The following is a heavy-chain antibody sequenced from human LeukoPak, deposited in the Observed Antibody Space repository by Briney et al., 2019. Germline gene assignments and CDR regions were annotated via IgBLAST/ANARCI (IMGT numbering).Heavy chain of an antibody. CDR1: GGSISTGDYY. Sequence: SQTLSLTGTVSGGSISTGDYYWSWIRQPPGKGLERIGNIYNSGNTYYTPSLNSRVTISVDTSKNQYSLRLNSVTAADTAVYYCARVLGDYVALDDWGQGTLVTVSS. V-gene: IGHV4-30-4*08. D-gene: IGHD4-17*01. CDR2: IYNSGNT. J-gene: IGHJ4*02. CDR3: ARVLGDYVALDD.